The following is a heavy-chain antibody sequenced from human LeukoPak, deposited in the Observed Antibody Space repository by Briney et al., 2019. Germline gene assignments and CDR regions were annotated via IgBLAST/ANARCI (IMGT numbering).Heavy chain of an antibody. CDR1: GSSISSSSYY. Sequence: PSETLSLTCTVSGSSISSSSYYWGWIRQPPGKGLEWIGSIYYSGSTYYNPSLKSRVTISVDTSKNQFSLKLSSVTAADTAVYYCASPLLWFGELRQNYYYYMDVWGKGTTVTVSS. CDR3: ASPLLWFGELRQNYYYYMDV. D-gene: IGHD3-10*01. CDR2: IYYSGST. J-gene: IGHJ6*03. V-gene: IGHV4-39*01.